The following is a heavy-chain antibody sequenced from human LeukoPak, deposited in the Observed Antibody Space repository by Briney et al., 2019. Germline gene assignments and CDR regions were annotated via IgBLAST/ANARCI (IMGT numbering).Heavy chain of an antibody. J-gene: IGHJ4*02. D-gene: IGHD6-13*01. CDR2: IYNTGST. CDR3: AKDWGGGNSWIDY. V-gene: IGHV4-59*01. CDR1: GGSISSYY. Sequence: PSETLSLTCTVSGGSISSYYWSWIRQPPGKGLEWIGNIYNTGSTNYNPSLKSRVTISVDTSKSQFSLKLSSVTAADTAVYYCAKDWGGGNSWIDYWGQGTLVTVSS.